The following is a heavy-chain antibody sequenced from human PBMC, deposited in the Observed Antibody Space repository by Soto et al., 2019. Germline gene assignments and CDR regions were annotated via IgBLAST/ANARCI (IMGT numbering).Heavy chain of an antibody. V-gene: IGHV3-30*02. D-gene: IGHD3-3*01. CDR3: EKGPYKGPVFVSYSGRDV. J-gene: IGHJ6*04. CDR2: IWYDGSNK. CDR1: GFTFSSYG. Sequence: GGSLRLSCAASGFTFSSYGMHWVRQAPGKGLEWVAVIWYDGSNKYYADSVKGRFTISRDNSKNTLYLQMNSLRAEDTAVYYWEKGPYKGPVFVSYSGRDVGGKGTTVTVSS.